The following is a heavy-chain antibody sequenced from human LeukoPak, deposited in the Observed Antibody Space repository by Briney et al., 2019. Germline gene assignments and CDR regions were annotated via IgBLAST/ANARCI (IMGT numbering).Heavy chain of an antibody. CDR2: INHSGST. J-gene: IGHJ4*02. CDR3: ARVLYSSSWYYFDY. D-gene: IGHD6-13*01. CDR1: GVSFSGYY. Sequence: SETLSLTCAVYGVSFSGYYWSWIRQPPGKGLEGIGEINHSGSTNYNTSLKSRVNISVDTSKNQFSLKLSSVTAANTAVYYCARVLYSSSWYYFDYWGQGTLVTVSS. V-gene: IGHV4-34*01.